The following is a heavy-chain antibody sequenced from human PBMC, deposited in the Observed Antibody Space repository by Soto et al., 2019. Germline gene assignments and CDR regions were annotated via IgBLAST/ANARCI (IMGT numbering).Heavy chain of an antibody. D-gene: IGHD3-10*01. Sequence: EVQLVESGGGVARPGGSLRLSCAASGFTFEDHGMSWVRQAPGKGLEWLSDISWDGGTTVYADSVKGRFTVSRNNAKSSLYLQMNSLKPGDTAFYHWARRSGDQQVCDFWGQGTLVTVSS. J-gene: IGHJ4*02. CDR1: GFTFEDHG. CDR2: ISWDGGTT. V-gene: IGHV3-20*01. CDR3: ARRSGDQQVCDF.